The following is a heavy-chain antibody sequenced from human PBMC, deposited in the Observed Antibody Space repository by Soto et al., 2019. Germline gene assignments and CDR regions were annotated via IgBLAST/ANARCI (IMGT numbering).Heavy chain of an antibody. J-gene: IGHJ6*02. CDR1: GYTFTSYD. CDR3: ARGRGSTLEYYYYYYGMDV. D-gene: IGHD3-16*01. Sequence: ASVKVSCKASGYTFTSYDINWVRQATGQGLEWMGWMNPNSGNTGYAQKFQGRVTMTRNTSISTAYMELSSLRSEDTAVYYCARGRGSTLEYYYYYYGMDVWGQGTTVTVSS. CDR2: MNPNSGNT. V-gene: IGHV1-8*01.